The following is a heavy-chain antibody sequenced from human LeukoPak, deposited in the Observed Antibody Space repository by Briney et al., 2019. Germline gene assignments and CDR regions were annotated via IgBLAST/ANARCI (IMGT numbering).Heavy chain of an antibody. D-gene: IGHD3-10*01. CDR1: GFTFDDYG. CDR3: ARDNVRFGRPGAANAFDI. V-gene: IGHV3-20*01. J-gene: IGHJ3*02. CDR2: INWNGGST. Sequence: PGGSLRLSCAASGFTFDDYGMSWVRQAPGKGLEWVSGINWNGGSTGYADSVKGRFTISRDNAKNSLYLQMNSLRAEDTALYHCARDNVRFGRPGAANAFDIWGQGTMVTVSS.